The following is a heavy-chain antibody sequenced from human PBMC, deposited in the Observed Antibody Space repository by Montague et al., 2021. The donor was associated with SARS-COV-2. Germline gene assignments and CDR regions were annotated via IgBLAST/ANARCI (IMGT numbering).Heavy chain of an antibody. J-gene: IGHJ5*02. CDR3: AKGGCSGGSCYLYNWFGP. CDR2: IYSGYPNT. D-gene: IGHD2-15*01. Sequence: SLRLSCAASGFTFSSYAMSWVRQAPGKGLEWVSVIYSGYPNTYYADSVKGRFTISRDNSKNTLYLQMNSLRAEDTAVYYCAKGGCSGGSCYLYNWFGPWGQGTLVTVSS. V-gene: IGHV3-23*03. CDR1: GFTFSSYA.